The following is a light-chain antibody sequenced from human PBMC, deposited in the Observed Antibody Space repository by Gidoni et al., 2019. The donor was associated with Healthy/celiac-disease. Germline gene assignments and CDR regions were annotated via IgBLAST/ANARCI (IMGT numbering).Light chain of an antibody. V-gene: IGKV1-39*01. Sequence: DIQMTQSPSSLSASVGDRVTITCRASQSSSSYLNWYQQKPGKAPKLLIYAASSLQSGVPSRFSGSGSGTDFTLTISSLQPEDFATYYCQQSYSTPLTFXQXTKVEIK. J-gene: IGKJ1*01. CDR1: QSSSSY. CDR2: AAS. CDR3: QQSYSTPLT.